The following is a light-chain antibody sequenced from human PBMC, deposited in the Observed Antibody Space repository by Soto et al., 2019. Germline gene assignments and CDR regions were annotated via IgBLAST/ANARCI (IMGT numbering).Light chain of an antibody. CDR2: SES. CDR1: ERISTN. V-gene: IGKV3-15*01. Sequence: EIVMTQSPVTLSVSPGESATIFCRASERISTNLAWYQQRPGQAPRLLIYSESTRANGVPARFSGSGSATEFTLTISSLQPEDFATYYCQQYGNWLTWTFGQGTRVESK. CDR3: QQYGNWLTWT. J-gene: IGKJ1*01.